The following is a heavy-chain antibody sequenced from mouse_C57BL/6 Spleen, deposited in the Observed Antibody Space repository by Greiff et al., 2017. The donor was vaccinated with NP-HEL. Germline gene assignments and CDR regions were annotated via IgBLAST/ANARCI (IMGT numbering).Heavy chain of an antibody. CDR3: ATYYYGKGTYFDY. V-gene: IGHV1-82*01. J-gene: IGHJ2*01. Sequence: VQLQQSGPELVKPGASVKISCKASGYPFSSSWMSWVKQRPGKGLEWIGRIYPGDGDTNYNGKFKGKATLTADKSSSTAYMQLSSLTSEDSAVYFCATYYYGKGTYFDYWGQGTTLTVSS. CDR1: GYPFSSSW. CDR2: IYPGDGDT. D-gene: IGHD1-1*01.